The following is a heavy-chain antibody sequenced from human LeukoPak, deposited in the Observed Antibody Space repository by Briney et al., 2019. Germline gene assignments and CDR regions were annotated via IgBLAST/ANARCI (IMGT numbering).Heavy chain of an antibody. J-gene: IGHJ6*03. CDR1: GFTFDDYG. CDR3: AKVGGGSYYYYYMDV. D-gene: IGHD1-26*01. Sequence: PGGSLRLSCAASGFTFDDYGMSWVRQAPGKGLEWVSGINWNGGSTGYADSVKGRFTISRDNAKNSLYLQMNSLRAEDTALYYCAKVGGGSYYYYYMDVWGKGTTVTISS. V-gene: IGHV3-20*04. CDR2: INWNGGST.